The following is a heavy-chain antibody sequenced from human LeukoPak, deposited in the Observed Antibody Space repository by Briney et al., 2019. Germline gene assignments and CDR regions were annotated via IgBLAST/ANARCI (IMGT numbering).Heavy chain of an antibody. CDR1: GFTFSSYS. Sequence: PGGSLRLSCAASGFTFSSYSMNWVRQAPGKGLEWVSYITGSSSTISYADSVKGRFTISRDNARNSLYLQMNSLRAEDTAVYYFATGRHWAFDCWGQGTLVTVSS. V-gene: IGHV3-48*01. J-gene: IGHJ4*02. D-gene: IGHD3-16*01. CDR2: ITGSSSTI. CDR3: ATGRHWAFDC.